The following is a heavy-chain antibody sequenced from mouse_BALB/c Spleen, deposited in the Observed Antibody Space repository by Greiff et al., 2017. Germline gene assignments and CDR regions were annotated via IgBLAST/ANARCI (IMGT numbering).Heavy chain of an antibody. CDR3: AASLRRLKEAMDY. CDR1: GFNFKDTY. Sequence: VQLQQSGAGLVKPGASLKFSCTASGFNFKDTYMHWVQQSPEQGLEWIGRIDPANGNTKYDPKVPGQATITADTSSNTAYLQLSSLTTEDTAVYYCAASLRRLKEAMDYWGQGTSVTVSS. D-gene: IGHD1-2*01. V-gene: IGHV14-3*02. CDR2: IDPANGNT. J-gene: IGHJ4*01.